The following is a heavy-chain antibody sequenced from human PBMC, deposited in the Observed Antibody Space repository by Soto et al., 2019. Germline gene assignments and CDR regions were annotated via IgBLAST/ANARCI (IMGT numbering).Heavy chain of an antibody. Sequence: EVQLLESGGGLVQPGGSLRLSCAASGFTFSNYAMDWVRQSPGKGLEWVSNVSGSGGSTYYADSVKGRFTISRDNAKNAQYLQMNSLRAGDTALYYGARGSNGDSYAFDIWGQGTMVTVSS. J-gene: IGHJ3*02. CDR2: VSGSGGST. CDR3: ARGSNGDSYAFDI. CDR1: GFTFSNYA. D-gene: IGHD2-15*01. V-gene: IGHV3-23*01.